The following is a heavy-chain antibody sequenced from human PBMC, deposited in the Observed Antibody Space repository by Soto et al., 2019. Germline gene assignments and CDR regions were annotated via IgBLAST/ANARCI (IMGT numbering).Heavy chain of an antibody. D-gene: IGHD2-15*01. J-gene: IGHJ1*01. CDR2: INWNSGSI. Sequence: EVQLVESGGGLVQPGRSLRLSCAASGFTFDDYAMHWVRQGPGKGLEWVSGINWNSGSIKYADSVKGRFTISRDNVKNSLNLQMNSLRAEDTALYFCARAELGYCSGRNCYSQYFQHWGQGTLVTVSS. CDR1: GFTFDDYA. V-gene: IGHV3-9*01. CDR3: ARAELGYCSGRNCYSQYFQH.